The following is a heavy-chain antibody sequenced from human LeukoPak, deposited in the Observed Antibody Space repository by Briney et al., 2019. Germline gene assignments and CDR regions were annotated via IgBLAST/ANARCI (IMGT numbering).Heavy chain of an antibody. Sequence: GESLKISCKGSGYSFTSYWIGWVRQMPGKGLEWMGIIYPGDSDTRYSPSFQGQVTISADKSISTAYLQWSSLKASDTAMYYCARGARSLRPGDDPFDYWGQGTLVTVSS. J-gene: IGHJ4*02. D-gene: IGHD5-12*01. CDR1: GYSFTSYW. CDR2: IYPGDSDT. V-gene: IGHV5-51*01. CDR3: ARGARSLRPGDDPFDY.